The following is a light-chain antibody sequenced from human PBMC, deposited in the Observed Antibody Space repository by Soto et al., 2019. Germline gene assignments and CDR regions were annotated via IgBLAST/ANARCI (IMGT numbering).Light chain of an antibody. Sequence: DIQMTQSPSTLSASVGDRVTITCRASQSISSWLAWYQQKPGKAPKVLIYKASSLESGVPSSFSGSGSGTEFTLTISSLQPDDFATYYCQQYNSYSGTFGQGTKLEIK. J-gene: IGKJ2*01. CDR3: QQYNSYSGT. V-gene: IGKV1-5*03. CDR1: QSISSW. CDR2: KAS.